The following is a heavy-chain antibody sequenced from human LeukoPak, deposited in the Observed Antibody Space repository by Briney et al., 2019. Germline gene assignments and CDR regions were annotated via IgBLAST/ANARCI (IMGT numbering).Heavy chain of an antibody. Sequence: PSETLSLTCTVSGGSISSYYWSWIRQPPGKGLEWIGYIYYSGSTNYNPSLKSRVTISVDTSKNQFSLKLSSVTAADTAVYYCARDYYGSGSYSVWFDPRGQGTLVTVSS. CDR1: GGSISSYY. D-gene: IGHD3-10*01. CDR2: IYYSGST. V-gene: IGHV4-59*01. CDR3: ARDYYGSGSYSVWFDP. J-gene: IGHJ5*02.